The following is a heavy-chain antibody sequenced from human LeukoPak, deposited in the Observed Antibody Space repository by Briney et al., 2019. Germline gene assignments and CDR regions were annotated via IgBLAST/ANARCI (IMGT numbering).Heavy chain of an antibody. CDR3: VQTTGWPGFDY. D-gene: IGHD6-19*01. Sequence: SETLSLICTTSGVSLSRFYWSWVRQPAGKGLEWIANIYNGVPTFFTPSLQSRATIPVDTSKGQFSLQLASVTAADTAVYYCVQTTGWPGFDYWGQGILVTVSS. CDR1: GVSLSRFY. V-gene: IGHV4-4*09. CDR2: IYNGVPT. J-gene: IGHJ4*02.